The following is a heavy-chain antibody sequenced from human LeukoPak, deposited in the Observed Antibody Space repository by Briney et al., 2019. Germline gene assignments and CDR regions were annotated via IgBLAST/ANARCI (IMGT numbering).Heavy chain of an antibody. V-gene: IGHV3-21*01. Sequence: PGGSLRLSCAASGFTLSIYSMSWVRQAPGKGLEWVSTITTDIAYIYYADSVKGRFSISRDNSKNSLYLQMNSLRAEDTAVYYCARDSSGWSRNYWGQGTLVTVSS. CDR3: ARDSSGWSRNY. CDR2: ITTDIAYI. D-gene: IGHD6-19*01. J-gene: IGHJ4*02. CDR1: GFTLSIYS.